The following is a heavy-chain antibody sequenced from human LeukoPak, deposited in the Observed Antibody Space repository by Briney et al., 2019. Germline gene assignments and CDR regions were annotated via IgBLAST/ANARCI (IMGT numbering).Heavy chain of an antibody. J-gene: IGHJ3*02. Sequence: ASVKVSCEASGYTFISYGISWVRQAPGQGLEWMGWISPYNGNTNYAQKLQGRVTMTTDTSTSTAYMELRSLRSDDTAVYYCARGGRKYYYDSSGYDAFDIWGQGTMVTVSS. CDR3: ARGGRKYYYDSSGYDAFDI. CDR2: ISPYNGNT. CDR1: GYTFISYG. D-gene: IGHD3-22*01. V-gene: IGHV1-18*01.